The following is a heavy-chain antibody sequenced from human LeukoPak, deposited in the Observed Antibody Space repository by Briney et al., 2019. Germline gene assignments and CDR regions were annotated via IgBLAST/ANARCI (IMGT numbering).Heavy chain of an antibody. CDR3: ASAREYCGSAECYEYFQH. Sequence: PGGSLRLSCVASGFAVGSKSMSWVRQSPGKGLEWVSVIYSGGSTYYADSVNGRFTISRDNSRNALFLQMNALRAEDTALYFCASAREYCGSAECYEYFQHWGQGTLVTVPS. CDR2: IYSGGST. D-gene: IGHD2-21*01. CDR1: GFAVGSKS. J-gene: IGHJ1*01. V-gene: IGHV3-53*01.